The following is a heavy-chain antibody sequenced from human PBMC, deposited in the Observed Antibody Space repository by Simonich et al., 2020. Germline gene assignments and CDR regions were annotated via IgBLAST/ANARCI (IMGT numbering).Heavy chain of an antibody. CDR3: AREAGDLWYFDL. J-gene: IGHJ2*01. D-gene: IGHD7-27*01. CDR1: GFTFTIYW. CDR2: INMDGSST. V-gene: IGHV3-74*01. Sequence: EVQLVESGGGLVQPGGSLRLSCAASGFTFTIYWMHWFRQAPGKGLGWDKRINMDGSSTSYADSVKGRFTISRDNAKNMLYLQMNSLRAEDTAVYYCAREAGDLWYFDLWGRGTLVTVSS.